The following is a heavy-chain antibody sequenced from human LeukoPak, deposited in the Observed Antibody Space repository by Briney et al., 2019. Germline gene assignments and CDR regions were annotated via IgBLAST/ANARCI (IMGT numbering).Heavy chain of an antibody. Sequence: GGSLRLSCAASGFTFSSYAMSWVRQAPGKGLEWVSTIGAGGGGTYYADSVKGRCTISSDKSTNTLYLIMNSLRAEDTAVYYCAKAYCSGGSCYVRGFDYWGQGTLVTVSS. J-gene: IGHJ4*02. CDR3: AKAYCSGGSCYVRGFDY. CDR1: GFTFSSYA. D-gene: IGHD2-15*01. CDR2: IGAGGGGT. V-gene: IGHV3-23*01.